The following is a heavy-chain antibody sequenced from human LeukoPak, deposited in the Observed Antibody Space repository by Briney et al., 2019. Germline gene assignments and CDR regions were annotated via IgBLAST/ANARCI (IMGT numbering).Heavy chain of an antibody. CDR1: GFSMSSYW. D-gene: IGHD6-13*01. J-gene: IGHJ4*02. Sequence: GGSLRLSCAASGFSMSSYWMKWVRQAPGKGLEWVASIKEDGIDIYYVDSVRGRFTISRDNAKNSLYLQMNGLRAEDTAVYYCVRDFQGYWGLGTLVTVSS. CDR2: IKEDGIDI. V-gene: IGHV3-7*01. CDR3: VRDFQGY.